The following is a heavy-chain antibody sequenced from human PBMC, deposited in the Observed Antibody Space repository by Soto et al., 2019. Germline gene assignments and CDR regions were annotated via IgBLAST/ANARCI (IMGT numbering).Heavy chain of an antibody. Sequence: PSETLSLTCSDSGGSISNHNWGWIRLPPGKGLEWIGYIRDDGSTSYNPSLSSRVTISVDTSKNQFSLRLSSVTAAETAVYYCARHSYYSNPLRFDPRGQGTLVTVSS. CDR2: IRDDGST. D-gene: IGHD4-4*01. CDR1: GGSISNHN. J-gene: IGHJ5*02. V-gene: IGHV4-59*08. CDR3: ARHSYYSNPLRFDP.